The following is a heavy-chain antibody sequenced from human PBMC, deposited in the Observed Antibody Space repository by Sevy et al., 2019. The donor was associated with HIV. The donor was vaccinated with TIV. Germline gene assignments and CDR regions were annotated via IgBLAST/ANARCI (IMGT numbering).Heavy chain of an antibody. CDR3: ARDQGSGPPDY. CDR1: GFTFSDYY. V-gene: IGHV3-11*01. D-gene: IGHD6-19*01. J-gene: IGHJ4*02. CDR2: ISTGGSVV. Sequence: GGSLRLSCAASGFTFSDYYMSWIRQAPGKGLEWVSYISTGGSVVYYEDSVKSRFTISRDNAKNSLYLQMNSLRAEDTAVYSCARDQGSGPPDYWGQGTLVTVSS.